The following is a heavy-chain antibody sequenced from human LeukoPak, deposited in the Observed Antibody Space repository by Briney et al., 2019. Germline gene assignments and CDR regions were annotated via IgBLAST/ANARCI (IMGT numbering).Heavy chain of an antibody. CDR2: INPSGGST. D-gene: IGHD2-2*01. Sequence: ASVKVSCKASGYTFTSYYMHWVRQAPGQGLEWMGIINPSGGSTSYARKFQGRVTMTRDTSTSTVYMELSSLRSEDTAVYYCARVSPDPAAMDYWGQGTLVTVSS. CDR3: ARVSPDPAAMDY. V-gene: IGHV1-46*03. J-gene: IGHJ4*02. CDR1: GYTFTSYY.